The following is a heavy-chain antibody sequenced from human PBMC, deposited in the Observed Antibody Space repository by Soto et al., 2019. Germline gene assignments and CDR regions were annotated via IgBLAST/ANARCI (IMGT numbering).Heavy chain of an antibody. CDR1: GFTFSSYS. J-gene: IGHJ3*02. V-gene: IGHV3-48*02. Sequence: EVQLVESGGGLVQWGGSLRLSCAASGFTFSSYSVNWVRQAPGKGLEWVSYISSGSKTIYYADSVKGRFTVSRDNAKNSQYLQMNSLRDEDTAVYYCTRDLPKIESIAASEGAFDIWGQGTMVTVSS. D-gene: IGHD6-6*01. CDR3: TRDLPKIESIAASEGAFDI. CDR2: ISSGSKTI.